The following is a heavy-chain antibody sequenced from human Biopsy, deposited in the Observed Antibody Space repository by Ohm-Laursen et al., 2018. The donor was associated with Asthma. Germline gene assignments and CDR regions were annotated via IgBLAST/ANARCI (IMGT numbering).Heavy chain of an antibody. D-gene: IGHD3-3*01. V-gene: IGHV3-30*18. J-gene: IGHJ4*02. CDR2: ISFDGSNE. CDR1: GFVFRSHA. Sequence: SSLRLSCAASGFVFRSHAMHWVRQAPGKGLEWVAVISFDGSNEDYADSVKGRFTISRDNAKSTLYLQMNRLRTDDTAVYFCAKRRGYSDLTDFDSWGQGTLVAVSS. CDR3: AKRRGYSDLTDFDS.